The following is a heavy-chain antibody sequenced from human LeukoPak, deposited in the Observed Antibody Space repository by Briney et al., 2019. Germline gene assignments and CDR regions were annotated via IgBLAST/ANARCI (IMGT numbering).Heavy chain of an antibody. CDR3: ARAGYCSSTSCYHDAFDI. V-gene: IGHV4-59*08. J-gene: IGHJ3*02. CDR1: GGSISSYY. CDR2: IYYSGST. D-gene: IGHD2-2*01. Sequence: SETLSLTCTVSGGSISSYYWSWIRQPPGKGLEWIGYIYYSGSTNYNPSLKSRVTISVDTSKNQFSLKLSSVTAADTAVYYCARAGYCSSTSCYHDAFDIWGQGTIVTVSS.